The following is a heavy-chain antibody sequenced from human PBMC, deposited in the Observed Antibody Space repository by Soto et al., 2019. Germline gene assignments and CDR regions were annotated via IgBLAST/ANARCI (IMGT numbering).Heavy chain of an antibody. CDR1: GGSFSGYY. D-gene: IGHD3-10*01. CDR2: INHSGST. Sequence: SETLSLTCAVYGGSFSGYYWSWIRQPPGKGLEWIGEINHSGSTNYNPSLKSRVTISVDTSKNQFSLKLSSVTAADTAVYYCARQGGYDGGXGSGSPAFDYWGQGTLVTVSS. CDR3: ARQGGYDGGXGSGSPAFDY. J-gene: IGHJ4*02. V-gene: IGHV4-34*01.